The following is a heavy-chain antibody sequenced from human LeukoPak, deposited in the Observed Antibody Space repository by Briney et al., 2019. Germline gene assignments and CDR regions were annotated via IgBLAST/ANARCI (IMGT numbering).Heavy chain of an antibody. CDR3: VRYCTINICSRRNFDY. CDR2: LKQDGSDR. Sequence: GGSLRLSCGVSGLSVSSYWMSWVRQAPGKGLEWVATLKQDGSDRYYVDSVKGRFTIARDDAKNSLYLQMNSLRAEDTAVYYCVRYCTINICSRRNFDYWGQGTLVTVSS. CDR1: GLSVSSYW. V-gene: IGHV3-7*01. D-gene: IGHD2-8*01. J-gene: IGHJ4*02.